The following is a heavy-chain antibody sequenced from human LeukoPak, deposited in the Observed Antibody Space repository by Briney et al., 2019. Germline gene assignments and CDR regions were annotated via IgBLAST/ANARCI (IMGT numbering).Heavy chain of an antibody. CDR1: GFTFSGYA. CDR2: ISGSGGST. J-gene: IGHJ4*02. D-gene: IGHD2-2*02. V-gene: IGHV3-23*01. CDR3: AKDPETYCSSTSCYTDYFDY. Sequence: PGGSLRLSCAASGFTFSGYAMSWVRQAPGKGLEWVSAISGSGGSTYYADSVKGRFTISRDNSKNTLYLQMNSLRAEDTAVYYCAKDPETYCSSTSCYTDYFDYWGQGTLVTVSS.